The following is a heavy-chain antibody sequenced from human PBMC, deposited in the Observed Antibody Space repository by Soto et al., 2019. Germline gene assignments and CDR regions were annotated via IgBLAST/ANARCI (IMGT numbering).Heavy chain of an antibody. CDR1: CFQIRSGHY. CDR3: ARDYSSGWDDAFDI. V-gene: IGHV4-38-2*02. CDR2: IYHSGST. D-gene: IGHD6-19*01. Sequence: SETLSLTCAVSCFQIRSGHYWGWIGQPPGKGLEWIGSIYHSGSTYCNPSLKSRVTISLDTSKNQFSLKLSSVTAADTAVYYCARDYSSGWDDAFDIWGQGTMVTVSS. J-gene: IGHJ3*02.